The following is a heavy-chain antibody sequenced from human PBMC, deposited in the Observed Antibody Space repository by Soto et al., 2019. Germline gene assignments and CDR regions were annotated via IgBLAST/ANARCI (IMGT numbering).Heavy chain of an antibody. D-gene: IGHD5-12*01. J-gene: IGHJ4*02. CDR1: GYTFTGYY. CDR3: ARLIEVATIVDY. CDR2: INPNSGDT. V-gene: IGHV1-2*02. Sequence: QVQLVQSGAEVKKPGASVKVSCKASGYTFTGYYMHWVRQAPGQGLEWMGWINPNSGDTNYAQKFQGRVTMTRDTSISTADMELSRLRSDDTAIYYCARLIEVATIVDYWGQETLVTVSS.